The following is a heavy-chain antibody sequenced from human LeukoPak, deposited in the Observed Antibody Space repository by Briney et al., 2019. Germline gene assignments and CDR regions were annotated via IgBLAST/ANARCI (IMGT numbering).Heavy chain of an antibody. CDR3: ARAGQQLVSYFQH. D-gene: IGHD6-13*01. V-gene: IGHV4-59*01. CDR1: GGSISSYY. CDR2: IYYSGST. Sequence: PSETLSLTCTVSGGSISSYYWSWIRQPPGKGLEWIGYIYYSGSTNYNPSLKSRVTISVDTSKNQFSLKLSSVTAADTAVYYCARAGQQLVSYFQHWGPGTLVTVSS. J-gene: IGHJ1*01.